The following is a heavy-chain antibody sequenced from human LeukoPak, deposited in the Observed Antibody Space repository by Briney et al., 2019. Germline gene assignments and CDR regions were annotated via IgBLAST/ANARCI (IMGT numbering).Heavy chain of an antibody. CDR1: GYTFTDYY. V-gene: IGHV1-2*02. CDR3: ARDCRSCSDNMYYFDY. D-gene: IGHD2-15*01. CDR2: VNPNSGGT. J-gene: IGHJ4*02. Sequence: ASVKVSCKASGYTFTDYYMHWVRHPPGQGLEWMGWVNPNSGGTKYAQKFQGRVTMTRDTAISTAYMELSSLRSDDTAVYYCARDCRSCSDNMYYFDYWGQGTLVTVSS.